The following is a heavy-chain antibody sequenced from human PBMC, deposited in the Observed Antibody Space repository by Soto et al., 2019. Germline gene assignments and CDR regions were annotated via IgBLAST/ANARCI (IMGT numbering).Heavy chain of an antibody. Sequence: SDTPSLASTACGDTVSIWIYYGSLNRQPPGKGVEWIGYIYYSGSTNYTPSLKSRVTISVDTSKTQFSLKLSSVTAADTAVYYCARVTNHNWNCAGDFAYWGQGTLVTVSS. CDR3: ARVTNHNWNCAGDFAY. D-gene: IGHD1-7*01. CDR1: GDTVSIWIYY. CDR2: IYYSGST. J-gene: IGHJ4*02. V-gene: IGHV4-61*01.